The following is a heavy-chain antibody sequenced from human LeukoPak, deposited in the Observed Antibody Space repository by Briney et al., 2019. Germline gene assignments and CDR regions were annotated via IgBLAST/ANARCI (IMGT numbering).Heavy chain of an antibody. J-gene: IGHJ3*02. D-gene: IGHD4-23*01. Sequence: PGGSLRLSCAASGFTVSSNHMSWVRQAPGKGLDWVSVIYSGGFTSYADSVKGRFTVSRDNSKNTLYLQMNSLRAEDTAVYYCARDDYGGKLDIWGQGTVVTVSS. CDR2: IYSGGFT. CDR1: GFTVSSNH. V-gene: IGHV3-53*01. CDR3: ARDDYGGKLDI.